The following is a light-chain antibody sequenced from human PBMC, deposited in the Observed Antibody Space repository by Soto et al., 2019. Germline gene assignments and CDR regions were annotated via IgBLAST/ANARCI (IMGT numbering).Light chain of an antibody. CDR1: QGISNY. V-gene: IGKV1-27*01. J-gene: IGKJ2*01. Sequence: DIQMTQSPSSLSASVGDRVTITCRASQGISNYLAWYQQKPGKVPKLLIYAASTLQSGVPSRFSGSGSGTXXXXTIXXXXXEDVATYYCQKYNSAPRTFGQGTKLEIK. CDR2: AAS. CDR3: QKYNSAPRT.